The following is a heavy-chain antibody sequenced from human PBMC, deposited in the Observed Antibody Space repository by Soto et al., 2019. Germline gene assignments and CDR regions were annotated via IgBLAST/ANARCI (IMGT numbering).Heavy chain of an antibody. J-gene: IGHJ6*02. Sequence: PGGSLRLSCAASGFTFSSYAMSWVRQAPGKGLEWVSAISGSGGSTYYADSVKGRFTISRDNSKNTLYLQMNSLRAEDTAVYYCAKVTYYDFWSGYYTGISQLSGGMDVWGQGTTVTVSS. V-gene: IGHV3-23*01. CDR3: AKVTYYDFWSGYYTGISQLSGGMDV. CDR2: ISGSGGST. CDR1: GFTFSSYA. D-gene: IGHD3-3*01.